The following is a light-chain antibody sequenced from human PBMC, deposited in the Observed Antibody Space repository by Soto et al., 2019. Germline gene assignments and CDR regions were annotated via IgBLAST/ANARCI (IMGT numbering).Light chain of an antibody. CDR3: NSYTTSSSLYV. Sequence: QSVLTQPASVSGSPGQSITIPCTGTSSDIGGYDHVSWYQQYPGKAPKLMVYDVSNRPSGVSDRFSGSKSANTASLTISGLQAEDEADYYCNSYTTSSSLYVFGTGTKLTVL. J-gene: IGLJ1*01. CDR1: SSDIGGYDH. CDR2: DVS. V-gene: IGLV2-14*01.